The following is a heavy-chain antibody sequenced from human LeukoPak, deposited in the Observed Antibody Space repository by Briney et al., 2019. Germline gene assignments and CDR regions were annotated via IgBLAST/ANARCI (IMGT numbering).Heavy chain of an antibody. CDR2: IYYSGST. Sequence: SETLSLTCTVSGGSVSSGSYYWSWIRQPPGKGLEWIGYIYYSGSTYYNPSLKSRVTISVDTSKNQFSLKLSSVTAADTAVYYCARSSTYYYDSSGYFDYWGQGTLVTVSS. D-gene: IGHD3-22*01. CDR3: ARSSTYYYDSSGYFDY. V-gene: IGHV4-61*01. CDR1: GGSVSSGSYY. J-gene: IGHJ4*02.